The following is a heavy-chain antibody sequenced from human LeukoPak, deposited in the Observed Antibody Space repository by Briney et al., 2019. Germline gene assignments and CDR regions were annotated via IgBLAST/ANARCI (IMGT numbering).Heavy chain of an antibody. J-gene: IGHJ4*02. Sequence: SETLSLTCTVSGVSLSSTNYYWGWVRQPPGKGLEWIGSIYYSGTTNYNQSLQSRVTISLGTSKNQFSLKLTSVTAADTALYYCAGGTDILTGYSTQSDYWGQGTLVTVSS. CDR2: IYYSGTT. CDR3: AGGTDILTGYSTQSDY. CDR1: GVSLSSTNYY. V-gene: IGHV4-39*01. D-gene: IGHD3-9*01.